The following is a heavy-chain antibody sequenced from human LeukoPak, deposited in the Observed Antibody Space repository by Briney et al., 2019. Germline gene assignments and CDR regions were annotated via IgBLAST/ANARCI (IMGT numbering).Heavy chain of an antibody. Sequence: PGGSLRLSCAASGFTYSTYWMTWVRQAPGKGLEWVANIKEDGSEKYYVDSVKGRFSISRDKAKNSLFLHMNSLRAEDTAVYYCAKGQQRFDYWGQGTLVTVSS. CDR3: AKGQQRFDY. CDR2: IKEDGSEK. CDR1: GFTYSTYW. D-gene: IGHD6-13*01. V-gene: IGHV3-7*04. J-gene: IGHJ4*02.